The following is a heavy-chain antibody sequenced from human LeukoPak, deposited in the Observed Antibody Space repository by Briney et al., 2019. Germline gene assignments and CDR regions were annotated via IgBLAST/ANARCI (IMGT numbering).Heavy chain of an antibody. J-gene: IGHJ4*02. CDR1: GFTFSSYS. CDR2: IGISSGNT. V-gene: IGHV3-48*01. D-gene: IGHD2-2*01. CDR3: GRDPKYPFDN. Sequence: PGGSLRLSCAASGFTFSSYSMNWVRQAPGKGLGWISYIGISSGNTKYADSVKGRFTISGDKAKNSVYLQMNSLRVEDTAVYYCGRDPKYPFDNGAREPRAPVSS.